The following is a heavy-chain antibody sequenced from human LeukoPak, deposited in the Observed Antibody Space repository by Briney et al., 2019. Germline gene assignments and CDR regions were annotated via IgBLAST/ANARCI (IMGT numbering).Heavy chain of an antibody. J-gene: IGHJ3*02. CDR2: INSSSSTI. D-gene: IGHD4-17*01. CDR1: GFTFSSYN. Sequence: PGGSLRLSCAASGFTFSSYNMNWVRQAPGKGLEWVSYINSSSSTIYYADSVRGRFTISRDNANNTLYLQMNSLRAEDAATYYCARSHMYGDYGEDIWGHGTVVAVSS. CDR3: ARSHMYGDYGEDI. V-gene: IGHV3-48*04.